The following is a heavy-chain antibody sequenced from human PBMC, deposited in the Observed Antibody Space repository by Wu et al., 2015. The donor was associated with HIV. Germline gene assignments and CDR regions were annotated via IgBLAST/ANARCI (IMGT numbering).Heavy chain of an antibody. V-gene: IGHV1-69*05. CDR2: IIPLFGQ. J-gene: IGHJ4*02. D-gene: IGHD6-19*01. CDR3: ATPRSPGFSSAWPTYFDY. Sequence: QDQLVQSGAEVKKPGSSVKISCKASGNTFNASTGCDRPLDKGLKWMGGIIPLFGQQSTHIFSGQITITTDESTSTAYMRLSSLTSADTAVYYCATPRSPGFSSAWPTYFDYWGQGTLVTVSS. CDR1: GNTFNA.